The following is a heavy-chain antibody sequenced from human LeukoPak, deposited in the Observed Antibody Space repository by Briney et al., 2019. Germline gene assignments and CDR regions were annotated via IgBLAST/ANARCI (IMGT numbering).Heavy chain of an antibody. D-gene: IGHD2-15*01. CDR1: GXTFSDSA. V-gene: IGHV3-23*01. J-gene: IGHJ4*02. CDR2: ISHSGANT. Sequence: PGGSLRLSCSASGXTFSDSAMDWVRQAPGKGLEWVSLISHSGANTFYADSVKGRFTVSRDNSKNTMYLQMNSLRAEDTAVYYCAKDIEASIWGQGTLVTVSS. CDR3: AKDIEASI.